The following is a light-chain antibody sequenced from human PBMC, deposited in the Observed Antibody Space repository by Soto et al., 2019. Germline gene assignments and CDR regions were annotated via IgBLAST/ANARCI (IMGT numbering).Light chain of an antibody. CDR1: QSVSSSY. J-gene: IGKJ1*01. Sequence: EIVLTQSPGTLSFSPGERATLSCRASQSVSSSYLAWYQQKPGQAPRLLIYGASSRATGIPDRFSGSGSGTDFTLTISRLEPEDFAVYYCQQRSNWPRTWTFGQGTKVDIK. CDR2: GAS. V-gene: IGKV3D-20*02. CDR3: QQRSNWPRTWT.